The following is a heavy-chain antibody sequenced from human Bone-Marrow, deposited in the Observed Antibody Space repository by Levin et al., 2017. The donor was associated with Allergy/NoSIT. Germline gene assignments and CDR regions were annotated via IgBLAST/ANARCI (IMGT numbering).Heavy chain of an antibody. CDR3: ARDSGYSTGWYPGY. CDR2: ISYDGSNK. D-gene: IGHD6-19*01. V-gene: IGHV3-30-3*01. J-gene: IGHJ4*02. Sequence: QAGGSLRLSCAASGFTFSSHAMHWVRQAPGKGLEWVALISYDGSNKYYADSVKGRFTISRDISKNTLYLQMNSLRGEDTAVYYCARDSGYSTGWYPGYWGQGTLVTVSS. CDR1: GFTFSSHA.